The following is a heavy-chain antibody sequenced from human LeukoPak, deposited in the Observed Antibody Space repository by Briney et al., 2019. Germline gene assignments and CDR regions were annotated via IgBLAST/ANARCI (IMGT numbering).Heavy chain of an antibody. CDR1: GFTFDDYG. CDR2: INWNVGST. Sequence: GGSLRLSCAASGFTFDDYGMSWVRQAPGKGLEWVSGINWNVGSTGYADSVKGRFTISRDNAKNSLYLQMNSLRAEDTALHHCARNAVAGAFYYYMDVWGKGTTVTVSS. J-gene: IGHJ6*03. CDR3: ARNAVAGAFYYYMDV. V-gene: IGHV3-20*01. D-gene: IGHD6-19*01.